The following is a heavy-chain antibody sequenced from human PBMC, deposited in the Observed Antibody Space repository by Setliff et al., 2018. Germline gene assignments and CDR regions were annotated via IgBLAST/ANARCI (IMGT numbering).Heavy chain of an antibody. D-gene: IGHD2-15*01. CDR2: IYPGDSDT. J-gene: IGHJ4*02. CDR1: GYSFTSDW. CDR3: ARVVGADGIGIDY. Sequence: PGESLKISCKGSGYSFTSDWIGWVRQMPGKGLEWMGIIYPGDSDTRYSPSFQGQVTISADKSINTAYLQWSSLKASDTAIYYCARVVGADGIGIDYWGQGTVVTVSS. V-gene: IGHV5-51*01.